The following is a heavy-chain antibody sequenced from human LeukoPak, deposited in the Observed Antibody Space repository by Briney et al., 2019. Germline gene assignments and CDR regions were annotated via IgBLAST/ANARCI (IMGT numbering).Heavy chain of an antibody. CDR3: ARDIRPPPERYFDL. CDR2: ITNDCRAI. CDR1: GFTLRSYG. J-gene: IGHJ2*01. V-gene: IGHV3-48*03. Sequence: GGSLRLSCAASGFTLRSYGMNWVRQAPGRGLEWVSFITNDCRAIYYADSVKGRFTISRDDAKNSLYLQMNSLRADDTAVYYCARDIRPPPERYFDLWGRGTLVTVSS. D-gene: IGHD1-14*01.